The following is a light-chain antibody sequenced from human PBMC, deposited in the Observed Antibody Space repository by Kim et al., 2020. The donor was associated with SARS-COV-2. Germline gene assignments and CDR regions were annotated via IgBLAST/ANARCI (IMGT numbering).Light chain of an antibody. Sequence: VSPRERATLSCRASQSVSSNLAWYQQNTGQAPRLLIYGASPRATGIPARFSGSGSGTEFTLTISSLQSEDFAVYYCQQYNNWPPYTFGQGTKLEI. CDR2: GAS. J-gene: IGKJ2*01. CDR3: QQYNNWPPYT. CDR1: QSVSSN. V-gene: IGKV3-15*01.